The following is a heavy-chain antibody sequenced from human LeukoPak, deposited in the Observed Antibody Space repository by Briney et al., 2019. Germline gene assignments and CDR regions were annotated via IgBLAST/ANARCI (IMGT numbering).Heavy chain of an antibody. V-gene: IGHV3-7*01. J-gene: IGHJ4*02. Sequence: GGSLRLSCAASGFTFSSYWMSWVRQAPGKGLEWVANIKQDGSEKYCVDSVKGRFTISRDNAKKSLYLQMNSPRAEDTAVYYCARVGPTYYFDYWGQGTLVTVSS. CDR1: GFTFSSYW. CDR2: IKQDGSEK. CDR3: ARVGPTYYFDY.